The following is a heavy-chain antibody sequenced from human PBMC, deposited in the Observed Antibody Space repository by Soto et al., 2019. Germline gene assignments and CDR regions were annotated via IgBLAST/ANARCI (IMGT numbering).Heavy chain of an antibody. V-gene: IGHV1-2*02. Sequence: ASVKVSCKASGYTFTGYYMHWVRQAPGQGLEWMGWINPNSGGTNYAQKFQGRVTMTRDTSISTAYMELSRLRSDDTAVYYCARDTADYDLLTGYYNWFDPWGQGTMVTVYS. CDR3: ARDTADYDLLTGYYNWFDP. CDR1: GYTFTGYY. D-gene: IGHD3-9*01. CDR2: INPNSGGT. J-gene: IGHJ5*02.